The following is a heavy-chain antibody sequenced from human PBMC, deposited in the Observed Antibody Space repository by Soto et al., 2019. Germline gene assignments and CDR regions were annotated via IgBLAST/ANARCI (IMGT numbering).Heavy chain of an antibody. V-gene: IGHV2-70*11. D-gene: IGHD6-19*01. CDR1: GFSLSTSRMC. J-gene: IGHJ4*02. CDR3: ARQYSSGWYVDY. CDR2: IDWDDDK. Sequence: SGPTLVNPTQTLTLTCTFSGFSLSTSRMCVSWIRQPPGKALEWLARIDWDDDKYYSTSLKTRLTISKDTSKNQVVLTMTNMDPVDTATYYCARQYSSGWYVDYWGQGTLVTVSS.